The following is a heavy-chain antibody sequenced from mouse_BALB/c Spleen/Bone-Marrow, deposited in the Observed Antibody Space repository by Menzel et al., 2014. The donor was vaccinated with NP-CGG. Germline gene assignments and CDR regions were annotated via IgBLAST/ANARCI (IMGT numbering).Heavy chain of an antibody. CDR1: GFNIKDTY. CDR2: IDPANCNT. D-gene: IGHD1-1*01. CDR3: AAYYYGTYGFAY. V-gene: IGHV14-3*02. Sequence: EVMLVESGAELVKPGASVKLSCTASGFNIKDTYMHWVKQRPEQGLEWIGRIDPANCNTKYDPKFQGKATITADTSSNTAYLQLSSLTSEDTAAYYCAAYYYGTYGFAYWGQGTLVTVSA. J-gene: IGHJ3*01.